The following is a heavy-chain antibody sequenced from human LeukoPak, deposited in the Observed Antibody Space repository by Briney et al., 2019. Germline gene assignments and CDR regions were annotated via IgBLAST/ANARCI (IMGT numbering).Heavy chain of an antibody. CDR3: ARRKGEQLVRRGDFDY. Sequence: GASVKVSCKASGYTFTSYGISWVRQAAAQGLEWMGWISAYNCNTNYAQKLQGRVTMTTDTSTSTAYMELRSLRSDGTGVYYCARRKGEQLVRRGDFDYWGQGTLVTVSS. V-gene: IGHV1-18*01. CDR1: GYTFTSYG. D-gene: IGHD6-6*01. CDR2: ISAYNCNT. J-gene: IGHJ4*02.